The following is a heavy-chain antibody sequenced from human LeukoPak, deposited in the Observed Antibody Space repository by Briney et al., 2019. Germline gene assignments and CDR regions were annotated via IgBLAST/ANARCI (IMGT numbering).Heavy chain of an antibody. D-gene: IGHD6-13*01. J-gene: IGHJ4*02. CDR3: VRDNPRQQGFAY. Sequence: GGSLRLSCAVSGVTVSTNYMGWVRHAPGKGLEWVSVIYADGGGGGTYYANSEKGRFTISRDNAKNSLYLQMNSLRAEDTAVYYCVRDNPRQQGFAYWGQGTLVTVSS. CDR2: IYADGGGGGT. V-gene: IGHV3-53*01. CDR1: GVTVSTNY.